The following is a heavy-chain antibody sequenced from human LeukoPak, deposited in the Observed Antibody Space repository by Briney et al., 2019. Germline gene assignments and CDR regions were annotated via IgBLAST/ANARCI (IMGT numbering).Heavy chain of an antibody. V-gene: IGHV4-34*01. CDR1: GDSISSYY. J-gene: IGHJ4*02. CDR3: ARYQIGDSGVYYFDY. CDR2: INHSGST. Sequence: SETLSLTCTVSGDSISSYYWGWIRQPPGKGLEWIGEINHSGSTNYNPSLKSRVTISVDTSKNQFSLKLSSVTAADTAVYYCARYQIGDSGVYYFDYWGQGTLVTVSS. D-gene: IGHD6-13*01.